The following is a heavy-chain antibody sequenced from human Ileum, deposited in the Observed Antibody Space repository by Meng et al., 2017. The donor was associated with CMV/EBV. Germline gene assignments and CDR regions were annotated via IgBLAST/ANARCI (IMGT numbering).Heavy chain of an antibody. CDR2: ISSSSSTI. CDR1: GFTFSSYS. V-gene: IGHV3-48*04. Sequence: GESLKISCAASGFTFSSYSMNWVRQASGKGLEWLSYISSSSSTIYYADSVKGRFTVSRDNAKNSLYLQMNSLRAEDTAVYYCVRENRDYDFWSGQTSWTNDYWGQGTLVTVSS. J-gene: IGHJ4*02. D-gene: IGHD3-3*01. CDR3: VRENRDYDFWSGQTSWTNDY.